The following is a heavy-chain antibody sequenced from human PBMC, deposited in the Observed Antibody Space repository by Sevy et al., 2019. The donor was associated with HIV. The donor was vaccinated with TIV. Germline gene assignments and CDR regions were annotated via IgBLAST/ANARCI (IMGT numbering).Heavy chain of an antibody. CDR2: IKQDGSEK. Sequence: GGSLRLSCAASGFSFTWYWMSWVRQTPEKGLEWVANIKQDGSEKYYVDFLKGRFTISRDNAKNSLYLQMNSLRAEDTAVYYCARLCTGFIYYYYYGMDVWGQGTTVTVSS. V-gene: IGHV3-7*01. CDR3: ARLCTGFIYYYYYGMDV. J-gene: IGHJ6*02. CDR1: GFSFTWYW. D-gene: IGHD2-2*01.